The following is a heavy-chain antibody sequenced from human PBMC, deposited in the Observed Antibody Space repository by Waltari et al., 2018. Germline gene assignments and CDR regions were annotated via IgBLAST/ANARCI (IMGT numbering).Heavy chain of an antibody. V-gene: IGHV3-30*02. Sequence: QVQLVESGGGVVQPGGSLRLSCAASGFTFSSYGMHWVRQAPGKGLEWVAFIRYDGSNKYYADSVKGRFTISRDNSKNTLYLQMNSLRAEDTAVYYCAKGQYQLLPFDYWGQGTLVTVSS. CDR2: IRYDGSNK. CDR1: GFTFSSYG. D-gene: IGHD2-2*01. CDR3: AKGQYQLLPFDY. J-gene: IGHJ4*02.